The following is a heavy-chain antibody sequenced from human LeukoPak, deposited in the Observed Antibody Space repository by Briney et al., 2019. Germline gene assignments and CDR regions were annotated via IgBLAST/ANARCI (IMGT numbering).Heavy chain of an antibody. CDR2: INHSGST. CDR3: ARGALYYYDSSGSLDY. V-gene: IGHV4-34*01. J-gene: IGHJ4*02. CDR1: GGSFSGYY. D-gene: IGHD3-22*01. Sequence: SETLSLTCAVYGGSFSGYYWSWIRQPPGKGLEWNGEINHSGSTNYNPSLKSRVTISVDTSKNQFSLKLSSVTAADTAVYYCARGALYYYDSSGSLDYWGQGTLVTVSS.